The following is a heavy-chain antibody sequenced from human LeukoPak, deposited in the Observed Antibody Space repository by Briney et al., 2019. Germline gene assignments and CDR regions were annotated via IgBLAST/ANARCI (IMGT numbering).Heavy chain of an antibody. CDR3: AKDCDILTGYCFDY. D-gene: IGHD3-9*01. V-gene: IGHV3-9*01. Sequence: PGRSLRLSCAASGFTFDDYAMHWVRQAPGKGLEWVSGISWNSGSIGYADSVKGRFTISRDNAKNSLYLQMNSLRAEDTALYYCAKDCDILTGYCFDYWGQGTLVTVSS. J-gene: IGHJ4*02. CDR2: ISWNSGSI. CDR1: GFTFDDYA.